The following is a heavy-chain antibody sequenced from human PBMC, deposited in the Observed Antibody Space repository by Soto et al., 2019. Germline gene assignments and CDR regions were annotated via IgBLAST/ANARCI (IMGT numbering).Heavy chain of an antibody. D-gene: IGHD1-1*01. CDR2: FVSSTGST. CDR1: GFTFSRYT. V-gene: IGHV3-23*01. CDR3: AKRHTTVPTPANYFDY. Sequence: HPGGSLRLSCAASGFTFSRYTMNWVRQAPGKGLEWVSTFVSSTGSTFYADSVEGRFTISKDDSKNTLYLQTNSLRAEDTAVYYCAKRHTTVPTPANYFDYWGQGTLVTSPQ. J-gene: IGHJ4*02.